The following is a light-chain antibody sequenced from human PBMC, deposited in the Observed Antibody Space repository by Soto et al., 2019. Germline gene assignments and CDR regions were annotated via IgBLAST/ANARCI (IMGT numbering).Light chain of an antibody. J-gene: IGKJ2*02. CDR1: QNISTF. V-gene: IGKV1-39*01. Sequence: DIQMTQSPSSLSASVGDRVTITGRASQNISTFLNWYQQEPGKAPKLLIYAESSLQGGVPSRFSGSGSVTDFTLTITSLQPEDFASYYCQQSYSTWCTFGPGTKLEIK. CDR2: AES. CDR3: QQSYSTWCT.